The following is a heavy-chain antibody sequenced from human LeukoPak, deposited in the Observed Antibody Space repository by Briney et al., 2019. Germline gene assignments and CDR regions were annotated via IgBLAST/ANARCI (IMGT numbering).Heavy chain of an antibody. CDR1: GFTFSGYS. CDR2: ISSGSSTI. V-gene: IGHV3-48*02. CDR3: ARRGTTYCTVDSCHPNWFDP. D-gene: IGHD2-15*01. J-gene: IGHJ5*02. Sequence: PGGSLRLSCAASGFTFSGYSMNWVRQAPGKGLEWVSYISSGSSTIYYADSVKGRFTISRDNAKNSLYLQMNSLRDEDTAVYYCARRGTTYCTVDSCHPNWFDPWGQGTLVTVSS.